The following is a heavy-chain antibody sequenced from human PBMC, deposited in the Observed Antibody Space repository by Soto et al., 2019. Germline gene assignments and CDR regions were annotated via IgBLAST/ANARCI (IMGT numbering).Heavy chain of an antibody. D-gene: IGHD3-10*01. CDR2: IKQDGSEK. CDR1: GFTFSSYW. Sequence: PGGSLRLSCAASGFTFSSYWMSWVRQAPGKGLEWVANIKQDGSEKYYVDSVKGRFTISRDNAKNSLYLQMNSLRAEDTAVYYCAREWFGETRGGMDVWGQGTTVTVSS. CDR3: AREWFGETRGGMDV. J-gene: IGHJ6*02. V-gene: IGHV3-7*01.